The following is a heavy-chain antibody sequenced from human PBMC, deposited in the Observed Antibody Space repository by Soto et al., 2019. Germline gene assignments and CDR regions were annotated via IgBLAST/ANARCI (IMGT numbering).Heavy chain of an antibody. J-gene: IGHJ5*02. Sequence: SETLSLTCAVSGGSISSGGYSWSWIRQPPGKGLEWIGYIYYSGSTNYNPSLKSRVTISVDTSKNQFSLKLSSVTAADTAVYYCAREGLPYNWFDPWGQGTLVTVSS. D-gene: IGHD5-12*01. CDR3: AREGLPYNWFDP. CDR2: IYYSGST. CDR1: GGSISSGGYS. V-gene: IGHV4-61*08.